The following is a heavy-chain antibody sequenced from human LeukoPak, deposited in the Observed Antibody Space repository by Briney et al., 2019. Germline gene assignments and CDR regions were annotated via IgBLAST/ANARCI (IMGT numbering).Heavy chain of an antibody. J-gene: IGHJ4*02. CDR3: ARASGYYGSGSYYAQD. Sequence: SETLSLTCTVSGGSISSYYWSWIRQPAGKGLEWIGRIYTSGSTNYNPSLKSRVTMSVDTSKNQFSLKLSSVTAADTAVYYCARASGYYGSGSYYAQDWGQGTLVTVSS. CDR1: GGSISSYY. CDR2: IYTSGST. D-gene: IGHD3-10*01. V-gene: IGHV4-4*07.